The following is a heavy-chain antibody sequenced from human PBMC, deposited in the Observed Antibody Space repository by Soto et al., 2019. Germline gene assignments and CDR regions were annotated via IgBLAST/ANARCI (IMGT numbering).Heavy chain of an antibody. V-gene: IGHV3-23*01. CDR2: ISGSGGST. J-gene: IGHJ4*02. CDR3: AKDYLGGGPHLPPTYFDY. Sequence: PGGSLKLSCAASGFTFSSYAMSWVRQAPGKGLEWVSAISGSGGSTYYADSVKGRFTISRDNSKNTLYLQMNSLRAEDTAVYYCAKDYLGGGPHLPPTYFDYWGQGTLVTVSS. CDR1: GFTFSSYA. D-gene: IGHD2-15*01.